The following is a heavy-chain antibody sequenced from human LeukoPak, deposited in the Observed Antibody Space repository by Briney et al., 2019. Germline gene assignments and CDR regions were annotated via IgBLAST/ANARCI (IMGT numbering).Heavy chain of an antibody. CDR1: GGSISSYY. CDR2: INHSGST. Sequence: SETLSLTCTVSGGSISSYYWSWIRQPPGKGLEWIGEINHSGSTNYNPSLKSRVTISVDTSKNQFSLKLSSVTAADTAVYYCARVRGAGTGLYYYYYYGMDVWGQGTTVTVSS. CDR3: ARVRGAGTGLYYYYYYGMDV. D-gene: IGHD6-19*01. V-gene: IGHV4-34*01. J-gene: IGHJ6*02.